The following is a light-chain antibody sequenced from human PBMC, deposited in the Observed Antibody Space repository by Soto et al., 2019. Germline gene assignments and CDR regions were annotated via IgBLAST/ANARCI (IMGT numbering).Light chain of an antibody. CDR3: SSYAGSNIGV. V-gene: IGLV2-8*01. J-gene: IGLJ1*01. Sequence: SVLTQPPSASGSPGQSVTISCTGTSSDVGGYDYVSWYQHHPGKAPKLMIYEVTKRPSGVPDRFSGSKSGNTASLTVSGLQAEDEADYYCSSYAGSNIGVFGTGTKLTVL. CDR1: SSDVGGYDY. CDR2: EVT.